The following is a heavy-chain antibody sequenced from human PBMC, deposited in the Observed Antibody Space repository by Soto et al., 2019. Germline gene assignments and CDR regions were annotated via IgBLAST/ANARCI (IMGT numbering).Heavy chain of an antibody. V-gene: IGHV1-69*06. CDR3: ARPEMNDSSGYYMVDAFDI. Sequence: SVKVSCKASGGTFSSYAISWVRQAPGQGLEWMGGIIPIFGTANYAQKFQGRVTITADKSTSTAYMELSSLRSEDTAVYYCARPEMNDSSGYYMVDAFDIWGQGTMVTVSS. D-gene: IGHD3-22*01. CDR1: GGTFSSYA. CDR2: IIPIFGTA. J-gene: IGHJ3*02.